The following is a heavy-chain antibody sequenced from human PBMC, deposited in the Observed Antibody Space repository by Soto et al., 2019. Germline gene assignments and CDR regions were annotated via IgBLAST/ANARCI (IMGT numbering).Heavy chain of an antibody. J-gene: IGHJ4*02. Sequence: QVQLQESGPGKVKPSETLSLTCTISGGSVSVYYWSWIRQSTGQGLEWIGYIYASGSPYYNPSLRSRVTISADTSKNQISLKLTSPTAADTAVYYCARGVGSSPPQYWGRGTLVTVSS. D-gene: IGHD1-26*01. CDR1: GGSVSVYY. CDR3: ARGVGSSPPQY. V-gene: IGHV4-59*02. CDR2: IYASGSP.